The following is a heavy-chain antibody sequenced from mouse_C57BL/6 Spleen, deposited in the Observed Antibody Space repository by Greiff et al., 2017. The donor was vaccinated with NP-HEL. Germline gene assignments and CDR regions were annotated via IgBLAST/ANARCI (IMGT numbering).Heavy chain of an antibody. J-gene: IGHJ2*01. V-gene: IGHV1-50*01. CDR1: GYTFTSYW. CDR2: VDPSASYT. Sequence: QVQLQQPGAELVKPGASVKLSCKASGYTFTSYWMQWVKQRPGQGLEWIGEVDPSASYTNYNQKFKGKATLTVDTSSSTAYMQLSSLTSEDSAVYYCASRLHDYWGQGTTLTVSS. CDR3: ASRLHDY. D-gene: IGHD3-2*02.